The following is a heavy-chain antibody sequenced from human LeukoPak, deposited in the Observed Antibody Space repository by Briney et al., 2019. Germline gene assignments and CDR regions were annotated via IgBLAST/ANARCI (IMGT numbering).Heavy chain of an antibody. CDR3: ARDRPEVTRPPRSINWYFDL. Sequence: GRSLRLSCAPSGFTFSSYGMHCVRQAPGKGLEWVAVIWYDGSNKYYTDSVKGRFTIYRDNSKNTLYLQMSSLRAEDTAVYYWARDRPEVTRPPRSINWYFDLWGRGTLVTASS. V-gene: IGHV3-33*01. J-gene: IGHJ2*01. CDR2: IWYDGSNK. D-gene: IGHD4-17*01. CDR1: GFTFSSYG.